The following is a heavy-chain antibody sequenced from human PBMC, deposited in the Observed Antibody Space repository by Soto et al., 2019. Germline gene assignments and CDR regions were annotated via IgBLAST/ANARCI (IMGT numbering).Heavy chain of an antibody. V-gene: IGHV3-23*01. Sequence: GGSLRISFVASGFTFSSFAMRWVRQAPGKVLELVSGLSGFGSSAYYAYSVKGRFTISRDNPNRTVYLQMNSLTVDDTAVYYCAKDRQDRGAYESGMVPVDNWGQGALVTVSS. CDR1: GFTFSSFA. CDR3: AKDRQDRGAYESGMVPVDN. D-gene: IGHD2-8*01. J-gene: IGHJ4*02. CDR2: LSGFGSSA.